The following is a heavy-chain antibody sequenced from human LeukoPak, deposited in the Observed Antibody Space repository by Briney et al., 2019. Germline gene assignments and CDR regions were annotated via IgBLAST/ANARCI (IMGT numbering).Heavy chain of an antibody. J-gene: IGHJ6*02. CDR1: GGSISTYY. CDR3: ASYYYGSGSPYYYYYYYGMDV. D-gene: IGHD3-10*01. Sequence: SETLSLTCTVSGGSISTYYWNWIRQPPGKGLEWIGYIYHSGSTNYNPSLQSRVTISVDTSKNQFSLNLNSVTAADTAVYYCASYYYGSGSPYYYYYYYGMDVWGQGTTVTVSS. V-gene: IGHV4-59*12. CDR2: IYHSGST.